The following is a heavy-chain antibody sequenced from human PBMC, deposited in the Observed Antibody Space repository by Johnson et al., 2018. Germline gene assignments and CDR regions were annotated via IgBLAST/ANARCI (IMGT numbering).Heavy chain of an antibody. Sequence: QLVQSGGGVVQPGRSLRLSCAASGFTFSSYGMHWVRQAPGTGLEWVSVIYSGGSTYYADSVKGRFTISRDNSKNTLYLQMDSLRAEDTALYYCARGSLVGGTSWFAFDLWGQGTMVTVAS. CDR2: IYSGGST. CDR1: GFTFSSYG. J-gene: IGHJ3*01. V-gene: IGHV3-66*01. D-gene: IGHD1-26*01. CDR3: ARGSLVGGTSWFAFDL.